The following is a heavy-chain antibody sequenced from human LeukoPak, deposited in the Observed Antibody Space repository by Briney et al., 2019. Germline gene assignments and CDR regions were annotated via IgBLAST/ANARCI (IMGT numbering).Heavy chain of an antibody. V-gene: IGHV4-4*02. Sequence: SETLSLTCAVSGGSISSLNLWSWLRQPPGNGLEWVGEMYLDGRTNFHPSVRGRVTIFIDKPKNQLSLQLTSVTAADTAVYYCAGLEGRYSTDWFYFFDYWGQGALVTVSS. CDR1: GGSISSLNL. D-gene: IGHD6-19*01. CDR2: MYLDGRT. CDR3: AGLEGRYSTDWFYFFDY. J-gene: IGHJ4*02.